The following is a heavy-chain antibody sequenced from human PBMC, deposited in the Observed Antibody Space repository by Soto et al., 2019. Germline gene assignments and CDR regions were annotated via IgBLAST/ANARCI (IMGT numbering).Heavy chain of an antibody. Sequence: ASVKVSCKASGYTFTSYAMHWVRQAPGQRLEWMGWINAGNGNTKYSQKFQGRVTITRDTSASTAYMELSSLRSEDTAVYYCARDLRSTVAAAGHSAFDYWGQGTLVTVSS. J-gene: IGHJ4*02. V-gene: IGHV1-3*01. CDR3: ARDLRSTVAAAGHSAFDY. D-gene: IGHD6-13*01. CDR2: INAGNGNT. CDR1: GYTFTSYA.